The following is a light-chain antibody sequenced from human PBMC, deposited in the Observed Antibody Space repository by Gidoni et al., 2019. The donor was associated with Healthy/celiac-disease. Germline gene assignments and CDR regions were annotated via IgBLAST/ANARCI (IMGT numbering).Light chain of an antibody. J-gene: IGKJ2*01. CDR1: QSISSY. Sequence: DIQMTQSPSSLSASVGDRVTITCRASQSISSYLNWYQQKPGKAPKLLIYAASSLQSVVPSRFSGSGSGTDFTFTISSLQPVDFATYYFQQSYSTPYTFGQGTKLEIK. CDR3: QQSYSTPYT. V-gene: IGKV1-39*01. CDR2: AAS.